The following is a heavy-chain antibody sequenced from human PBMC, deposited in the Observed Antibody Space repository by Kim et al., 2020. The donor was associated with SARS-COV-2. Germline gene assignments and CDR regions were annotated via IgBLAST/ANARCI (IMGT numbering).Heavy chain of an antibody. V-gene: IGHV4-59*01. J-gene: IGHJ5*02. CDR2: IYYSGST. D-gene: IGHD1-20*01. CDR1: GGSISSYY. CDR3: ARSPYNWNQYSFDP. Sequence: SETLSLTCTVSGGSISSYYWSWIRQPPGKGLEWIGYIYYSGSTNYNPSLKSRVTISVDTSKNQFSLKLSSVTAADTAVYYCARSPYNWNQYSFDPWGQGTLVTVSS.